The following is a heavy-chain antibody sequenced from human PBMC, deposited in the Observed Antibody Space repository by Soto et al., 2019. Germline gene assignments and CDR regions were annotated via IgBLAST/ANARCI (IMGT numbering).Heavy chain of an antibody. D-gene: IGHD5-18*01. Sequence: SETLSLTCTVSGGSISSSSYYWGWIRQPPGKGLEWIGSIYYSGSTYYNPSLKSRVTISVDTSKNQFSLKLSPVTAADTAVYYCAAVMDTAMVLGVYWGQGTLVSVSS. CDR2: IYYSGST. CDR3: AAVMDTAMVLGVY. J-gene: IGHJ4*02. CDR1: GGSISSSSYY. V-gene: IGHV4-39*01.